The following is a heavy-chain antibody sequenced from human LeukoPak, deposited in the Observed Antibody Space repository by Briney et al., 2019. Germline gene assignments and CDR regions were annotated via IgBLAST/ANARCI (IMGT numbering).Heavy chain of an antibody. CDR3: ARARRGYSGYDSQEFDY. D-gene: IGHD5-12*01. V-gene: IGHV3-20*04. CDR2: LNWNGGST. CDR1: GFTFDDYG. Sequence: GGSLRLSCAASGFTFDDYGMTWVRQAPGKGLEWVSGLNWNGGSTGYADSVKGRFTISRDNAKNSLYLQMNSLRAEDTALYYCARARRGYSGYDSQEFDYWGQGTLVTVSS. J-gene: IGHJ4*02.